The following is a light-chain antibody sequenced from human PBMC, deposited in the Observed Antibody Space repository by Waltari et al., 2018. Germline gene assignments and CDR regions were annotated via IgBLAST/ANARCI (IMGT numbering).Light chain of an antibody. Sequence: QSVLTQPPSVSAAPGQKVTISCSGSSSNIGNNYLSWYQQVPGTAPKLFIYDNNKRPSGIPDRFSGSKFGTSATLGITGLQTGDEAHYYCGTWDSSLSAWVFGGGTKLTVL. V-gene: IGLV1-51*01. CDR3: GTWDSSLSAWV. CDR1: SSNIGNNY. J-gene: IGLJ3*02. CDR2: DNN.